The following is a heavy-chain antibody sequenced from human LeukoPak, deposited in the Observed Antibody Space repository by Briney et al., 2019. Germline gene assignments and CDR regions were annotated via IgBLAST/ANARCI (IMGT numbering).Heavy chain of an antibody. J-gene: IGHJ5*02. CDR3: ARDVTYYYDSSGYGHWFDP. Sequence: SETLSLTCTVSGGSISSYYWSWIRQPPGQGLEWIGYIYYSVSTNYNPSLKSRVTISVDTSKNQFSLKLSSVTAADTAVYYCARDVTYYYDSSGYGHWFDPWGQGTLVTVSS. CDR2: IYYSVST. V-gene: IGHV4-59*01. D-gene: IGHD3-22*01. CDR1: GGSISSYY.